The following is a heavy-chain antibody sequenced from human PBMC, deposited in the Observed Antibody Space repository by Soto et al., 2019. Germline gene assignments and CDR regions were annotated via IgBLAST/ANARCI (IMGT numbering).Heavy chain of an antibody. Sequence: QVHLVQSGAEVKKPGASVKVSCKGSGYTFTSYGITWVRQAPGQGLEWMGWISAHNGNTDYAQKLQGRVTVTRDTYASTAYMELRSLSSDDTAVYYCARGRYGDYGGQGALVTVSS. V-gene: IGHV1-18*01. D-gene: IGHD1-1*01. CDR1: GYTFTSYG. J-gene: IGHJ4*02. CDR3: ARGRYGDY. CDR2: ISAHNGNT.